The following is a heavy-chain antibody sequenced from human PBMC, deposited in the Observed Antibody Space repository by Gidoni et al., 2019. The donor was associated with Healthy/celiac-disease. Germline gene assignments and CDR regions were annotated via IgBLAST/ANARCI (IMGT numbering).Heavy chain of an antibody. Sequence: EVQLVESGGGLVKHEGSLRLSCEASGCTLSSYSMNWVRQAPGKGLEWVSSISSSSSYIYYSDSVKGRFTISRDNAKNSLYLQMNSLRAEDTAVYYCARDWAVGAQKGVEGAFDIWGQGTMVTVSS. J-gene: IGHJ3*02. CDR3: ARDWAVGAQKGVEGAFDI. V-gene: IGHV3-21*01. CDR2: ISSSSSYI. CDR1: GCTLSSYS. D-gene: IGHD1-26*01.